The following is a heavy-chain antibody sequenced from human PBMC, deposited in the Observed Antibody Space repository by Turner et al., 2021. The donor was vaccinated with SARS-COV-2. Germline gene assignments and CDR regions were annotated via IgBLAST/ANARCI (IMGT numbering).Heavy chain of an antibody. V-gene: IGHV3-7*01. Sequence: EVQLVESGGGLVQPGGSLRLSCAASGFTFSSYWMSGVRQAPGKGLEWVANIDQDRSEKYYVGSVKGRFTISRDNAKNSLYLQVNSLRAEDTAVYYGARSELGLFFDYWGQGTLVTVSS. CDR1: GFTFSSYW. D-gene: IGHD7-27*01. CDR2: IDQDRSEK. J-gene: IGHJ4*02. CDR3: ARSELGLFFDY.